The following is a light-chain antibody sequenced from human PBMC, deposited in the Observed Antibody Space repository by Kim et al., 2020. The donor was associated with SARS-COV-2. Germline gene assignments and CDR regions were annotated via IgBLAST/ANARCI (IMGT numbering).Light chain of an antibody. CDR1: SAYSSII. CDR2: LEGSVSY. CDR3: ETWDSNTQV. J-gene: IGLJ2*01. Sequence: SVELTCTVSSAYSSIIRAWDRQQPVKAPRYLMKLEGSVSYNEGSGVPARFSGSSSGADRYLTISNLQSEDEADYYGETWDSNTQVFGGGTQRTVL. V-gene: IGLV4-60*03.